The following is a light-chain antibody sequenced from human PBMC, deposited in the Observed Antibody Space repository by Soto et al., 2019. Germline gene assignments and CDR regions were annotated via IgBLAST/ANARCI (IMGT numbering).Light chain of an antibody. CDR3: HQYYTYSRT. Sequence: DIHMTQSPSTLSASVGDRVTITCRASQMIIRRLAWYQQKPGKAPKLLIYTASSLESGVPSRFSGSGSETEFTLTISSLQPDDFATYYCHQYYTYSRTFGQGTKVDI. CDR1: QMIIRR. CDR2: TAS. V-gene: IGKV1-5*03. J-gene: IGKJ1*01.